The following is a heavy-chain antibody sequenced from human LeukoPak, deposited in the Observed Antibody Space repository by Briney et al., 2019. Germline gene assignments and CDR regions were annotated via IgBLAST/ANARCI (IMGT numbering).Heavy chain of an antibody. CDR3: AREGQQLVPPRGYYYYYMDV. CDR2: ISAYNGDT. D-gene: IGHD6-13*01. CDR1: RYTFTSYG. Sequence: GASVKVSCKASRYTFTSYGISWVRQAPGQGLEWMGWISAYNGDTNYAQKFQGRVTITADESTSTAYMELSSLRSEDTAVYYCAREGQQLVPPRGYYYYYMDVWGKGTTVTISS. J-gene: IGHJ6*03. V-gene: IGHV1-18*01.